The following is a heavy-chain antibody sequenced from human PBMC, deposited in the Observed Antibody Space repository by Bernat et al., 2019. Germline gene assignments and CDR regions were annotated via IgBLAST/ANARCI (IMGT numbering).Heavy chain of an antibody. J-gene: IGHJ4*02. CDR1: GFTFSSYG. D-gene: IGHD3-3*01. CDR2: IWYDGSNK. Sequence: QVQLVESGGGVVQPGRSLRLSCVASGFTFSSYGMHWVRQAPGKGLEWVAVIWYDGSNKYYADSVKGRFTISRDNSKNTLYLQMNSLRAEDTAVYYCARGPRSPSHITIFGVVIIRDMDYWGQGTLVTVSS. V-gene: IGHV3-33*01. CDR3: ARGPRSPSHITIFGVVIIRDMDY.